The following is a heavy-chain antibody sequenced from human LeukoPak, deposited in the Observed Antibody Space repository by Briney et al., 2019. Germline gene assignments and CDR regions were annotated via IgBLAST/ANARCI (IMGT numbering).Heavy chain of an antibody. CDR3: AREGPKNYYDSP. Sequence: PSETLSLTCTVSGGSISSSSYYWGWIRQPPGKGLEWIGSIYYSGSTYYNPSLKSRVTISVDTSKNQFSLKLSSVTAADTAVYYCAREGPKNYYDSPWGQGTMVTVSS. J-gene: IGHJ3*01. D-gene: IGHD3-22*01. CDR2: IYYSGST. V-gene: IGHV4-39*02. CDR1: GGSISSSSYY.